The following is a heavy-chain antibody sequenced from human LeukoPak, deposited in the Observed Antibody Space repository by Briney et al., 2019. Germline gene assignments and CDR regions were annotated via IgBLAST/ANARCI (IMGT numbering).Heavy chain of an antibody. Sequence: GAAVKVSCKASGYTFTSYGISWVRQAPGQGLEWMGWISAYNGNTNYAQKLQGRVTMTTDTSTSTAYMELRSLRAEDTALYHCARVYGRGVPTERGAFDIWGQGTMVTVSS. CDR1: GYTFTSYG. D-gene: IGHD2-2*01. J-gene: IGHJ3*02. V-gene: IGHV1-18*01. CDR2: ISAYNGNT. CDR3: ARVYGRGVPTERGAFDI.